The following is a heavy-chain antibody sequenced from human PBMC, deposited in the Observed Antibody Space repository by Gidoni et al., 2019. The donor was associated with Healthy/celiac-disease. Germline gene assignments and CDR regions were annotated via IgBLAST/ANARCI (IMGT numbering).Heavy chain of an antibody. CDR1: GFTFSSYA. CDR3: AKRGNYCSSTSCKRGYFDY. CDR2: ISGSGGST. D-gene: IGHD2-2*01. J-gene: IGHJ4*02. V-gene: IGHV3-23*01. Sequence: EVQLLESGGGLVQPGGSLRLSCAASGFTFSSYAMSWVRQAPGKGLEWVSAISGSGGSTYYADSVKGRFTISRDNSKNTLYLQMNSLRAEDTAVYYCAKRGNYCSSTSCKRGYFDYWGQGTLVTVSS.